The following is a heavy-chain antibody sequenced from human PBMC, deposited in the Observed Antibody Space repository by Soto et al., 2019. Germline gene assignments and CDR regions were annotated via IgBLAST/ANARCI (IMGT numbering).Heavy chain of an antibody. Sequence: PGGSLRLSCAASRFSINGYGMNWVRQAPGKGLEWVAVISYDGSNKYYSDSVNGRFIISRDSSKNTLSLQMNSLRPEDSAVYYCAKDLKRGVVPSAKDVWGQGTTVTVSS. V-gene: IGHV3-30*18. CDR2: ISYDGSNK. CDR3: AKDLKRGVVPSAKDV. J-gene: IGHJ6*02. CDR1: RFSINGYG. D-gene: IGHD2-2*01.